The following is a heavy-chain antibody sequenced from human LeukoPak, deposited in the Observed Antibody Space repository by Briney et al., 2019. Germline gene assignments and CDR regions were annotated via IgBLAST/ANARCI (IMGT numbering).Heavy chain of an antibody. J-gene: IGHJ3*02. CDR3: ARARGYVGTSRGGYAFDI. Sequence: GGSLRLSCAASGFIFSSYTVNWVRQAPGKGLEWVSCISGSSNYINYADSMRGRFTISRDNAKNSLYLQMNSLSAEDTAVYYCARARGYVGTSRGGYAFDIWGQGTMVTVSS. D-gene: IGHD1-7*01. CDR2: ISGSSNYI. CDR1: GFIFSSYT. V-gene: IGHV3-21*01.